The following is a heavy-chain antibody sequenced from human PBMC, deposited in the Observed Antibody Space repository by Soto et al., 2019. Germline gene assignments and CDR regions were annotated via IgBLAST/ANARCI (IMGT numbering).Heavy chain of an antibody. J-gene: IGHJ6*02. D-gene: IGHD3-3*01. CDR1: GFIFSDYD. CDR2: LSYDGNRR. Sequence: PGGALRRSGVASGFIFSDYDMHWVRQGPGRGLEWVAALSYDGNRRYYLDSVKGRFTFSRDNSRNTLFLQMSSLSADDTAVYYCARGGVVLRFLEWLPDYYTMDVWGQGTPVSVSS. CDR3: ARGGVVLRFLEWLPDYYTMDV. V-gene: IGHV3-30-3*01.